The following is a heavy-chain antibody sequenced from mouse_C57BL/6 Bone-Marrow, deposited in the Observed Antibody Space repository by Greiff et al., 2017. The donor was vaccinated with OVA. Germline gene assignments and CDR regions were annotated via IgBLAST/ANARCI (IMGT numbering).Heavy chain of an antibody. Sequence: EVKLMESGGGLVQPGGSLKLSCAASGFTFSDYYMYWVRQTPEKRLEWVAYISNGGGSTYYPDTVKGRFTISRDNAKNTLYLQMSRLKSEDTAMYYCARRGTTVVVPYAMDYWGQGTSVTVSS. D-gene: IGHD1-1*01. V-gene: IGHV5-12*01. CDR3: ARRGTTVVVPYAMDY. CDR2: ISNGGGST. CDR1: GFTFSDYY. J-gene: IGHJ4*01.